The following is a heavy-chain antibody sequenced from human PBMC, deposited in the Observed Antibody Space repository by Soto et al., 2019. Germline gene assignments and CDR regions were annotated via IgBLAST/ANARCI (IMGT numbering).Heavy chain of an antibody. CDR3: ATVSGDSSSWSWGCFDL. CDR1: GYTLTELS. J-gene: IGHJ5*02. D-gene: IGHD6-13*01. V-gene: IGHV1-24*01. CDR2: FDPEDGET. Sequence: GASVKVSCNVSGYTLTELSMHWVRQAPGKGLEWMGGFDPEDGETIYAQKFQGRVTMTEDTSTDTAYMELSSLRSEDTAVYYCATVSGDSSSWSWGCFDLWGQGTLVTGS.